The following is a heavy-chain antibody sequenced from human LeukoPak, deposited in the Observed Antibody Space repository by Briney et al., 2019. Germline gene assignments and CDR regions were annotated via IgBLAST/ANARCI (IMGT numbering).Heavy chain of an antibody. CDR2: INSKSGGT. CDR1: GYTFTGYY. J-gene: IGHJ4*02. D-gene: IGHD2-8*01. V-gene: IGHV1-2*02. Sequence: SVKVSCKASGYTFTGYYMHWVRQAPGQGLEWMGWINSKSGGTNNAQKFQGRVTMTRDTSISTDYMELSRLTSDDTAMYYCARGGGYCTNGICSYFDYWGQGTLVTVSS. CDR3: ARGGGYCTNGICSYFDY.